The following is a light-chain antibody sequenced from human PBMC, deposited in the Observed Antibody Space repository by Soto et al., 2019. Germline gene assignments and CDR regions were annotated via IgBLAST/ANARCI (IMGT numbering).Light chain of an antibody. CDR3: QQYDSSVLT. J-gene: IGKJ4*01. Sequence: EIVLMQSPGTLSLSPGERATLSCRASEIVSGSYLTWYQQKPDQAPRLLIYGASSRATGIPDRFSGSGSGTDFTLTISRLEPEDSAVYYCQQYDSSVLTFGGGTKVDIK. CDR1: EIVSGSY. V-gene: IGKV3-20*01. CDR2: GAS.